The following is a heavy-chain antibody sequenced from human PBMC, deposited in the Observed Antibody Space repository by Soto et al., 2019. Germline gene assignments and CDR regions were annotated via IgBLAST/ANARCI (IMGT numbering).Heavy chain of an antibody. J-gene: IGHJ6*02. CDR3: ARDWGRYYDSSGYYYPTPYYYYGMDV. D-gene: IGHD3-22*01. CDR1: GFTFSSYW. CDR2: IKQDGSEK. Sequence: EVQLVESGGGLVQPGGSLRLSCAASGFTFSSYWMSWVRQAPGKGLEWVANIKQDGSEKYYVDSVKGRFTISRDNATNSLYLQMNSLRAEDTGVYYCARDWGRYYDSSGYYYPTPYYYYGMDVWGQGTTVTVSS. V-gene: IGHV3-7*05.